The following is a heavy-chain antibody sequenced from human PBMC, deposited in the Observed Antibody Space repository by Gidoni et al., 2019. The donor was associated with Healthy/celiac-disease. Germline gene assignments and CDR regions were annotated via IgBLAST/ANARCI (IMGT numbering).Heavy chain of an antibody. J-gene: IGHJ4*02. D-gene: IGHD2-2*01. CDR2: IYPGDSDT. CDR3: ARVSTGVFISVYY. CDR1: EYSYTGYW. Sequence: EVQLVQSGAEVKKPGESLKISCKGSEYSYTGYWIGWVRQMPGKGVEWMVSIYPGDSDTRYSPSFQGQVTISADKSISTADLQWSSLKASDTAMYYCARVSTGVFISVYYWGQGTLVTVSS. V-gene: IGHV5-51*01.